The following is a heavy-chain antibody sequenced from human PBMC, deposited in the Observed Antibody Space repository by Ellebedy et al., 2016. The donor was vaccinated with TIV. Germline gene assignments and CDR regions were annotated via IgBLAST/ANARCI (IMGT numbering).Heavy chain of an antibody. CDR1: GYTFTRYY. CDR3: ARGGVAVAGLGDSFDS. J-gene: IGHJ4*02. CDR2: INPSGGTT. V-gene: IGHV1-46*01. Sequence: AASVKVSCKASGYTFTRYYIHWVRQAPGQGLEWMGLINPSGGTTTYAKKFQGRVTMTRDTATSTVYMELISLRSEYMAVYYCARGGVAVAGLGDSFDSWGQGTLVTVSS. D-gene: IGHD6-19*01.